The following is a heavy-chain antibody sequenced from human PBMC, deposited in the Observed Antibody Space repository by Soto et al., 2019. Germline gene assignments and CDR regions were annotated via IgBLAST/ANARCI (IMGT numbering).Heavy chain of an antibody. CDR1: GFTFSSFA. CDR2: MSGSGGTA. Sequence: GGSLRLSCAASGFTFSSFAMSRVSQAPGKGLEWVSGMSGSGGTAYYRDSGKGRFTISRDNSKQTLYLQMNSLRAEDTALYYCAKGPIFGVENIYDYWGQGTLVTVSS. V-gene: IGHV3-23*01. J-gene: IGHJ4*02. D-gene: IGHD3-3*01. CDR3: AKGPIFGVENIYDY.